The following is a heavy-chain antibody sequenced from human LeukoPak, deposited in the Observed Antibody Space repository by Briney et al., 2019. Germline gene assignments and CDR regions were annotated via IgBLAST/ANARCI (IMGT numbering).Heavy chain of an antibody. CDR2: ISSSSSTI. Sequence: GGSLRLSCAASGFTFSSYSMNWVRQAPGKGLEWVSYISSSSSTIYYADSVKGRFTISRDNAKNSLYLQMNSLRAEDTAVYYCARGPPGYCSSTSCSSIDYWGQGTLVTVSS. J-gene: IGHJ4*02. CDR3: ARGPPGYCSSTSCSSIDY. V-gene: IGHV3-48*04. CDR1: GFTFSSYS. D-gene: IGHD2-2*01.